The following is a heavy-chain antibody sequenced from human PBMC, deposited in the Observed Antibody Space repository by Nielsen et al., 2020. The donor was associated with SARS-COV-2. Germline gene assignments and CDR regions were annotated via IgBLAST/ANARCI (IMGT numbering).Heavy chain of an antibody. CDR3: ARDGWNDLECQFDP. Sequence: WVRQAPGQGLEWMGWISAYNGNTNYAQKLQGRVTMTTDTSTSTAYMELRSLRSDDAAVYYCARDGWNDLECQFDPWGQGTLVTVSS. CDR2: ISAYNGNT. J-gene: IGHJ5*02. V-gene: IGHV1-18*01. D-gene: IGHD1-1*01.